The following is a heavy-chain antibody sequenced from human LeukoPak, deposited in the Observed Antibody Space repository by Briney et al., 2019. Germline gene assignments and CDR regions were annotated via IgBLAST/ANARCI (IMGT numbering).Heavy chain of an antibody. Sequence: ASVKVSCKASGYTVTSYGISWVRQAPGQGLEWMGWISGYNGNTNNAQKLQRRVTMTTDTSTSTAYMELRSLRSDDTAVYYCARDIMMVRGVYHHYYGMDVWGKGTTVTVSS. V-gene: IGHV1-18*04. J-gene: IGHJ6*04. CDR3: ARDIMMVRGVYHHYYGMDV. CDR1: GYTVTSYG. CDR2: ISGYNGNT. D-gene: IGHD3-10*01.